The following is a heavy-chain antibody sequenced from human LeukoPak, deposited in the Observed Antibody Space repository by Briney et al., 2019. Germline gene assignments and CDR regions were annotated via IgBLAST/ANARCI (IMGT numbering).Heavy chain of an antibody. V-gene: IGHV3-74*01. D-gene: IGHD3/OR15-3a*01. CDR3: VLDLFSSFAFDI. Sequence: GGSLRLSCAASGFTFSRYWMHWVRQAPGKGLLWVSRINSDGSSTYYADSVKGRFTTSRDNAKDALHLQMNSLTAEDTAVYYCVLDLFSSFAFDIWGQGTMVTVSS. CDR1: GFTFSRYW. CDR2: INSDGSST. J-gene: IGHJ3*02.